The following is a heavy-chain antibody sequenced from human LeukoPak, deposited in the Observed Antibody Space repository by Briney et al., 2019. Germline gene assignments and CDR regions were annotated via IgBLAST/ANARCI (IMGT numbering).Heavy chain of an antibody. CDR1: GFTFSNYA. CDR2: ISASGGST. J-gene: IGHJ5*02. Sequence: PGGSLRLSCAASGFTFSNYATSWVRQAPGKGLEWVSSISASGGSTYFADSVRGRFSISRDNSKDTLYLQMNSLRAEDTAIYYFAKGGGASVSSYCTSITCRRFDPWGQGTLVTVSS. D-gene: IGHD2-2*01. CDR3: AKGGGASVSSYCTSITCRRFDP. V-gene: IGHV3-23*01.